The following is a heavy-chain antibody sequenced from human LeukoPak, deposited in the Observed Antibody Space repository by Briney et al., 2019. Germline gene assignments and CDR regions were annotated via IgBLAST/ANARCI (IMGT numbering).Heavy chain of an antibody. CDR3: ARDTRLGYCRITSCYASWFDP. CDR1: GFTFSSYA. J-gene: IGHJ5*02. Sequence: GGSLRLSCAASGFTFSSYAMSWVRQAPGKGLEWVSTISGGGDNTYYADSVKGRFTISRDNSKNTLYLQMNSLRTEDTALYYCARDTRLGYCRITSCYASWFDPWGQGTLVTVSS. V-gene: IGHV3-23*01. D-gene: IGHD2-2*01. CDR2: ISGGGDNT.